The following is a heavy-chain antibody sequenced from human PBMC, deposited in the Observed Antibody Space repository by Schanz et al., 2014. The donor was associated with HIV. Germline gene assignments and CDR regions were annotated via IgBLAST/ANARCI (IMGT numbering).Heavy chain of an antibody. CDR2: ISYDGRNK. J-gene: IGHJ6*02. CDR1: GFTFDSYG. CDR3: AKDRNYYDSRYRGKGNYYYYYGMDV. D-gene: IGHD3-22*01. V-gene: IGHV3-30*18. Sequence: QVRLVESGGGVVRPGRSLRLSCAASGFTFDSYGMHWVRQAPGKGLEWVAVISYDGRNKYYADSVKGRFTISRDNSKNTLYLQVKSLRPEDTAVYYCAKDRNYYDSRYRGKGNYYYYYGMDVWGQGTTVTVSS.